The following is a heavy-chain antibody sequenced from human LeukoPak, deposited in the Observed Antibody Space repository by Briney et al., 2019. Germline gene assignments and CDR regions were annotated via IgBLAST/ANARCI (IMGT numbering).Heavy chain of an antibody. CDR1: GGTFSSYA. CDR3: ARDEGDSRWFGELYHY. CDR2: IIPIFGTA. V-gene: IGHV1-69*01. Sequence: SVKVSFKASGGTFSSYAISWVRQAPGQGLEWMGGIIPIFGTANYAQKFQGRVTITADESTSTAYMELSSLRSEDTAVYYCARDEGDSRWFGELYHYWGQGTLVTVSS. D-gene: IGHD3-10*01. J-gene: IGHJ4*02.